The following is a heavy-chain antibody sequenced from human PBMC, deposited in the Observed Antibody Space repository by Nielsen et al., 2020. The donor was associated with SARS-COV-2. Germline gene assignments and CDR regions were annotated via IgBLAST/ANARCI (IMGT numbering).Heavy chain of an antibody. V-gene: IGHV1-3*04. D-gene: IGHD2-2*01. CDR2: LNSDSGNT. CDR3: ARSRGCSATSCFFDY. CDR1: GYTFTAYA. Sequence: ASVKVSCKASGYTFTAYAIHWVRQAPGQRLEWMGWLNSDSGNTKYSQKFRGRVTITRDTSASTAYMELSGLSSEDTAVYYCARSRGCSATSCFFDYWGQGALVTVSS. J-gene: IGHJ4*02.